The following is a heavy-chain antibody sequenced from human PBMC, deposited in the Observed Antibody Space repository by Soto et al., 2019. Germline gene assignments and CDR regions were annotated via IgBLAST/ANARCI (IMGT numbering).Heavy chain of an antibody. J-gene: IGHJ1*01. CDR3: ARSFYYDSGSAWAYFQY. V-gene: IGHV4-30-2*01. CDR1: GGSISSGGYS. D-gene: IGHD3-10*01. CDR2: IYHSGST. Sequence: SETLSLTCAVSGGSISSGGYSWSWIRQPPGKGLEWIGYIYHSGSTYYNPSLKSRVTISVDTSKNQFSLKLSSVTAADTAVYYCARSFYYDSGSAWAYFQYWVQGALVTVSS.